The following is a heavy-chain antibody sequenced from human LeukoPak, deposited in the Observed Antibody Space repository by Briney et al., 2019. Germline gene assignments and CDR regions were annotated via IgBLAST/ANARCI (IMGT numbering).Heavy chain of an antibody. CDR1: GGSISSSTYY. CDR2: IFSGGST. J-gene: IGHJ4*02. V-gene: IGHV4-39*07. CDR3: ARRYSSSGLY. D-gene: IGHD6-6*01. Sequence: SETLSLTCTVSGGSISSSTYYWGWIRQPPGKGLEWIGSIFSGGSTYYNPSLKSRVTISLDTSKNQFSLKLSSVTAADTAVYYCARRYSSSGLYWGQGTLVTVSS.